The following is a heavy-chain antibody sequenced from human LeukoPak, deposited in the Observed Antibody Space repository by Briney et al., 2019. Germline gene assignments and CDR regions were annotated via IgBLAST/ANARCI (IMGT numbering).Heavy chain of an antibody. CDR2: INHSGST. J-gene: IGHJ4*02. D-gene: IGHD5-24*01. CDR1: GGSFSGYY. V-gene: IGHV4-34*01. Sequence: SETLSLTCAVYGGSFSGYYWSWIRQPPGKGLEWIGEINHSGSTNYNPSLKSRVTISVDTSKNQFSLKLRSVTAADTAVYYCARENDYKYDYWGQGTLVTVSS. CDR3: ARENDYKYDY.